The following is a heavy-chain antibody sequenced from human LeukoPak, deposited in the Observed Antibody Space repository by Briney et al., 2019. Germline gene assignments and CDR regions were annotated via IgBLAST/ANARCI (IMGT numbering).Heavy chain of an antibody. J-gene: IGHJ4*02. D-gene: IGHD7-27*01. V-gene: IGHV3-21*01. CDR1: GFTFSSYS. Sequence: GGSLRLSCAATGFTFSSYSMNWVRQAPGKGLEWVSSISSSGSYRYYADSVKGPFTISRDNAKSSLYLQMNSLRAEDTAVYYCAREGTGEEFDYWGQGTLVTVSS. CDR2: ISSSGSYR. CDR3: AREGTGEEFDY.